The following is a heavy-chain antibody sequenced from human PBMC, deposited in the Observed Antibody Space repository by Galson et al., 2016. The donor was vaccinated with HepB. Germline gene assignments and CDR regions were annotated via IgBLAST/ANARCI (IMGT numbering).Heavy chain of an antibody. D-gene: IGHD3-10*01. V-gene: IGHV3-30*04. CDR1: GFSFSSSA. J-gene: IGHJ3*02. CDR3: ARPRDNYGHAFDI. Sequence: SLRLSCAASGFSFSSSAMHWVRQAPGKGLEWVAVIPYHGSNKYYVDSVKGRFTISRDNSKNTLYLQMNSLRVEDTAVYYCARPRDNYGHAFDIWGPGTLVTVSS. CDR2: IPYHGSNK.